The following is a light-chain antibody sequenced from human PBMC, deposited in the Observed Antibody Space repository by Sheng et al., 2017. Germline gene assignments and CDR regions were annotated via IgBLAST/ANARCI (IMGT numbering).Light chain of an antibody. J-gene: IGKJ4*01. V-gene: IGKV3-20*01. CDR3: QQYASPPVT. Sequence: EIVLTQSPGTLSLSPGEXATLSCRASQSVGSNYLAWYQQKPGQAPRLLIHGASSRATGIPDRFSGSGSGTDFTLTISRLEPEDFAVYSCQQYASPPVTFGGGTKVEIK. CDR1: QSVGSNY. CDR2: GAS.